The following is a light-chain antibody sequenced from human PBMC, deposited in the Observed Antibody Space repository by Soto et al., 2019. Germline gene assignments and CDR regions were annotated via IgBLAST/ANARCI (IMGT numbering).Light chain of an antibody. CDR3: QQCGGSPLFS. CDR1: QSVGTF. V-gene: IGKV3-11*01. J-gene: IGKJ3*01. Sequence: EIVLTQSPATLSLSPGERATLSCRASQSVGTFFAWYQQKPGQAPRLLIYDASNRATGIPPRFSGSGSGTDFTLTISSLEPEDFAVYYCQQCGGSPLFSFGPGTRVDI. CDR2: DAS.